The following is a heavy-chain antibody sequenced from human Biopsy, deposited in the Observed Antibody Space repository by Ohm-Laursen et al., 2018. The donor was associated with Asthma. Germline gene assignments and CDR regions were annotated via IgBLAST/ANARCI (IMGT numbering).Heavy chain of an antibody. CDR3: AKEVFPGWELRRGPDS. D-gene: IGHD1-26*01. Sequence: SLRLSCAASGFTFSNYGMHWVRQAPGKGLDWVAVISFDGTNRNYTDSVKGRFTISRDNSRNTLHLEMSSLRAEDTAVYFCAKEVFPGWELRRGPDSWGQGTLVTISS. CDR2: ISFDGTNR. CDR1: GFTFSNYG. J-gene: IGHJ4*02. V-gene: IGHV3-30*18.